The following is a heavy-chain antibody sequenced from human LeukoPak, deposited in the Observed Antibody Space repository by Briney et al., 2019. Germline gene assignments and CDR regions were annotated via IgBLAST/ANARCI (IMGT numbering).Heavy chain of an antibody. Sequence: GGSLRLSCAASGFIFSGYSMNWVRQAPGKGLEWVSSISSSSSSIHYADSVKGRFTISRDNTKKSLYLQMNSLRAEDTAVYYCAREGATAGSGYYFDYWGQGSLVTVSS. J-gene: IGHJ4*02. V-gene: IGHV3-21*01. CDR3: AREGATAGSGYYFDY. CDR2: ISSSSSSI. D-gene: IGHD6-13*01. CDR1: GFIFSGYS.